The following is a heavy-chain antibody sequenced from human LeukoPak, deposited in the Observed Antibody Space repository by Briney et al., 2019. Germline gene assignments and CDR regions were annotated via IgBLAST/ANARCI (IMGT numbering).Heavy chain of an antibody. D-gene: IGHD3-16*01. CDR1: GGSISSSSYY. V-gene: IGHV4-39*01. CDR3: ARGMGDDFDY. Sequence: SETLSLTCTVSGGSISSSSYYWGWIRQPPGKGLEWIGSIYYSGSTYYNPSLKSRVTISVDTSKNQFSLKLSSVTAADTAVYYCARGMGDDFDYWGQGTLVTVSS. J-gene: IGHJ4*02. CDR2: IYYSGST.